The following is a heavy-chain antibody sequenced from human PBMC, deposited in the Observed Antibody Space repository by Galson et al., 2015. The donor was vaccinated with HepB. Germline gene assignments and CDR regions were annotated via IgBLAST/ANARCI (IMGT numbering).Heavy chain of an antibody. Sequence: LRLSCAASGFSFSLYTMNWVRQTPGKGLEWVSSINSRSNSIYYADSVKGRFTISRDNAKNSLYLQMDSLSAEDTAVYYCARDSIIVVVAATLGAGFDPWGKGTLVTVSS. J-gene: IGHJ5*02. CDR2: INSRSNSI. CDR1: GFSFSLYT. CDR3: ARDSIIVVVAATLGAGFDP. D-gene: IGHD2-15*01. V-gene: IGHV3-21*01.